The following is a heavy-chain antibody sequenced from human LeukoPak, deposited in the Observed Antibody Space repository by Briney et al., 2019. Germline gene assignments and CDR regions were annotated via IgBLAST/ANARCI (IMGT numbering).Heavy chain of an antibody. D-gene: IGHD3-3*01. V-gene: IGHV1-46*01. CDR3: ARDSNRFLEWLLYWDYYYYYMDV. CDR1: GYTFTSYY. CDR2: INPSGGST. J-gene: IGHJ6*03. Sequence: GASVKVSXKASGYTFTSYYMHWVRQAPGQGLEWMGIINPSGGSTSYAQKFQGRVTMTRDTSTSTVYMELCSLRSEDTAVYYCARDSNRFLEWLLYWDYYYYYMDVWGKGTTVTVSS.